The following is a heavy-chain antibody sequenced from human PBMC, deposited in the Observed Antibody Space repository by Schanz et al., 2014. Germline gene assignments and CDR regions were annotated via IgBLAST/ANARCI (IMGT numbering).Heavy chain of an antibody. Sequence: QVQLVESGGGVVQPGRSLRLSCGASGFTFSDYGTHWVRQAPGKGLEWVAFISYDGSFEDYIDSVKGRFTISRDNSKNTLSLQMNSLRAEDRAVYYCAKGQLLSYYFDYWGQGTLVTVSS. J-gene: IGHJ4*02. CDR2: ISYDGSFE. CDR1: GFTFSDYG. V-gene: IGHV3-30*18. D-gene: IGHD2-21*01. CDR3: AKGQLLSYYFDY.